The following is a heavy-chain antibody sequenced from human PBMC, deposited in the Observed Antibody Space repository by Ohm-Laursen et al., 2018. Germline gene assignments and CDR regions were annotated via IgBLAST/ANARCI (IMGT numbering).Heavy chain of an antibody. J-gene: IGHJ4*02. D-gene: IGHD5-18*01. V-gene: IGHV3-21*04. CDR1: GFTFSSYS. CDR2: ISSSSSYI. Sequence: GSLRLSCSASGFTFSSYSMNWVRQAPGKGLEWVSSISSSSSYIYYADSVKGRFTISRDNAKNSLYLQMNSLRAEDTAVYYCAKHGGYSYGYPLDWGQGTLVTVSS. CDR3: AKHGGYSYGYPLD.